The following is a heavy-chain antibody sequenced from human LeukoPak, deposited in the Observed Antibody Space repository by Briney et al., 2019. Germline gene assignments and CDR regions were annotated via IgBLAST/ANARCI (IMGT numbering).Heavy chain of an antibody. CDR2: IRSKANSYAT. J-gene: IGHJ4*02. V-gene: IGHV3-73*01. D-gene: IGHD5-18*01. Sequence: GGSLRLSCAASGFTFSGSAMHWVRQASGKGLEWVGRIRSKANSYATAYAASVKGRFTISRDDSKNTAYLQMNSLKTEDTAVYYCTSSRGYSYGYGFYYFDYWGQGTLVTVSS. CDR1: GFTFSGSA. CDR3: TSSRGYSYGYGFYYFDY.